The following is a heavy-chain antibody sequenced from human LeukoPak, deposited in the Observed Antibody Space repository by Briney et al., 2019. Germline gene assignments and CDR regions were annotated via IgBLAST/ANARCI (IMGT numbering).Heavy chain of an antibody. CDR3: ARHRSPTSSSFFDS. CDR1: GGSISDYY. J-gene: IGHJ5*01. Sequence: SETLSLTCTVSGGSISDYYWSWVRQPPGKGLEWPGYIYTSGSTNYNPSLKSRVTISADTSKNQFSLKLSSVTAAHTAVYYCARHRSPTSSSFFDSWGQGTLVSVSS. CDR2: IYTSGST. D-gene: IGHD6-6*01. V-gene: IGHV4-4*09.